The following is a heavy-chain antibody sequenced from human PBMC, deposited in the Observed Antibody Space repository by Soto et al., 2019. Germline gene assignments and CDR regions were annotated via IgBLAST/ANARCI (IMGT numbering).Heavy chain of an antibody. CDR3: AKSYTSNWYDYFDY. CDR1: EFTFSAYS. Sequence: XESLSLSCAASEFTFSAYSMSWVRQAPGKGLEWVSAISGSGGSTYYADSVKGRFTISRDTSKNTLYLQMNSLRAEDTALYYCAKSYTSNWYDYFDYWGQGTPVTVSS. D-gene: IGHD6-13*01. V-gene: IGHV3-23*01. CDR2: ISGSGGST. J-gene: IGHJ4*02.